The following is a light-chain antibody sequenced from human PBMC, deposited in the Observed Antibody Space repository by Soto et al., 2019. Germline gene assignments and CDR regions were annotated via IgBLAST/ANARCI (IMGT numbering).Light chain of an antibody. CDR2: LGS. J-gene: IGKJ4*01. CDR1: QSLLHSNGYNY. V-gene: IGKV2-28*01. Sequence: EIVLTQSPLSLPVTPGEPASISCRSSQSLLHSNGYNYVDWYLQKPGQSPQLLIYLGSNRASGVPDRFSGSGSGTDFTLTINRVEAEDVGLYFCAQGLATPFTFGGGTKVDIK. CDR3: AQGLATPFT.